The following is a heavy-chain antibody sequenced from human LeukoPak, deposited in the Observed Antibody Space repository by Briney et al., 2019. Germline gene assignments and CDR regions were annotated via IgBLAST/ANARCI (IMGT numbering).Heavy chain of an antibody. D-gene: IGHD3-22*01. CDR2: ISCSSGII. CDR3: ERGSTYYESSGKVPFDY. CDR1: GFTFNTYT. J-gene: IGHJ4*02. Sequence: GGSLRLYCAASGFTFNTYTMNWVRQAPGKGLEWVSYISCSSGIIDYADSVRGRFTISRDNAKNSLYLQMNSLRAEYTAVYYCERGSTYYESSGKVPFDYWGQGTLVTVSS. V-gene: IGHV3-48*01.